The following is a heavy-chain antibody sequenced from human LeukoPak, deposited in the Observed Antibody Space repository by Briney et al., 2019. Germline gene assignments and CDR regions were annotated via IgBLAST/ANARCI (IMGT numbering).Heavy chain of an antibody. CDR3: AKADTTLDPFDH. CDR1: GFTFDDYT. Sequence: GGSLRLSCAASGFTFDDYTMHWVRQAPGKGLEWVSLISWDAGRTYYADSVKGRFTISRDNTKNSLYLQMNSLRTEDTALYYCAKADTTLDPFDHWGQGTLVTVSS. D-gene: IGHD5-18*01. V-gene: IGHV3-43*01. J-gene: IGHJ4*02. CDR2: ISWDAGRT.